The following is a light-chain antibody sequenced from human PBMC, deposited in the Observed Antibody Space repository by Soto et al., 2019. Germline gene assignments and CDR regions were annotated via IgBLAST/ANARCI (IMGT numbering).Light chain of an antibody. CDR1: QSVSSNH. CDR3: QQYGSSPYT. CDR2: AST. Sequence: EIVVTQSPSTLSLSPGERATLSCRASQSVSSNHLAWYQQKPGQAPRLLIFASTGRPTVIPDRFTGSGSGTDFTLNISRLEPEDFAMYYCQQYGSSPYTFGQGTKVEIK. V-gene: IGKV3-20*01. J-gene: IGKJ2*01.